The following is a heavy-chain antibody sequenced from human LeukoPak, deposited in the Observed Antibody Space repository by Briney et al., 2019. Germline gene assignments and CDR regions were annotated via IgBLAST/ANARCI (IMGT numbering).Heavy chain of an antibody. D-gene: IGHD2-2*01. CDR3: ARKKGYQLPMKGPDY. V-gene: IGHV3-30-3*01. CDR1: GFTFSSYA. CDR2: ISYDGSNK. J-gene: IGHJ4*02. Sequence: PGRSLRLSCAASGFTFSSYAMHWVRQAPGKGLEWVAVISYDGSNKYYADSVKGRFTISRDNSKNTLYLQMNSLRAEDTAVYYCARKKGYQLPMKGPDYWGQGTLVTVSS.